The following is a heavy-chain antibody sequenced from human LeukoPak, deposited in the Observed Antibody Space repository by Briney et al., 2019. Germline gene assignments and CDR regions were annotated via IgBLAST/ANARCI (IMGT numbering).Heavy chain of an antibody. J-gene: IGHJ4*02. D-gene: IGHD3-22*01. CDR1: GFTFSSYW. CDR2: IYSGGST. V-gene: IGHV3-53*01. Sequence: PGGSLRLSCAASGFTFSSYWMTWVRQAPGKGLECVSVIYSGGSTYYADSVKGRFTISRDNSKNTLYLQMNSLRAEDTAVYYCARKTDSSGSGDYWGQGTLVTVSS. CDR3: ARKTDSSGSGDY.